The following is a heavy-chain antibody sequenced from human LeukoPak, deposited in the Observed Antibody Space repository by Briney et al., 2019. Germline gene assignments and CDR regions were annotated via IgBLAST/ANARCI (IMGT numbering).Heavy chain of an antibody. D-gene: IGHD3-22*01. J-gene: IGHJ4*02. Sequence: GSLRISLSSPGVPLQCRHMGRGRQGPGEGLGGGPIIYSDDRIFYADSLKGRFTISRDNSKNTLYLQMNSLRAEDTAVYYCASHYYDSRGYYYFDFWGQGTLVTVSS. CDR2: IYSDDRI. CDR1: VPLQCRH. V-gene: IGHV3-53*01. CDR3: ASHYYDSRGYYYFDF.